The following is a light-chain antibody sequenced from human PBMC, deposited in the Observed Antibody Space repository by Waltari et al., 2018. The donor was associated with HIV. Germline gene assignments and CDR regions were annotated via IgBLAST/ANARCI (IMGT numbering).Light chain of an antibody. CDR3: SSYAGSNNWV. CDR1: SSDDGGYNY. CDR2: EVS. Sequence: QSALTQHPSASGSPGQSFTISCTATSSDDGGYNYFSWYQQHPGKAPQLMLYEVSQRPSGVPNRFSGSKSGNTASLTVSGLQTDDEANYYCSSYAGSNNWVFGGGTNLTVL. J-gene: IGLJ3*02. V-gene: IGLV2-8*01.